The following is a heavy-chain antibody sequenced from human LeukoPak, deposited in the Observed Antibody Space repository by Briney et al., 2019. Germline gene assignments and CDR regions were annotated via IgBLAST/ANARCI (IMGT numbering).Heavy chain of an antibody. V-gene: IGHV3-21*01. CDR1: GFTFSSYS. Sequence: AGGSLRLSCAASGFTFSSYSMNWVRQAPGKGLEWVSSISSSSSYIYYADSVKGRFTTSRDNAKNSLYLQMNSLRAEDTAVYYCARDNFSNALYFDWFPNGGYYYGMDVWGQGTTVTVSS. CDR2: ISSSSSYI. J-gene: IGHJ6*02. D-gene: IGHD3-9*01. CDR3: ARDNFSNALYFDWFPNGGYYYGMDV.